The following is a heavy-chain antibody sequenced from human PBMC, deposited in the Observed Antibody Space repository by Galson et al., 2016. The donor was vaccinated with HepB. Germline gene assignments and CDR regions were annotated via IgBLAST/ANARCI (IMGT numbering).Heavy chain of an antibody. V-gene: IGHV3-33*01. CDR2: IWYDGTNK. D-gene: IGHD3-3*01. J-gene: IGHJ6*02. CDR3: ARGLRNDFWSGYYYGMDV. Sequence: SLRLSCATSGFTFSNNGMHWVRQAPGKGLEWVAVIWYDGTNKYYADSVKGRFTISRDNSKNTLYLQMNSLRAEDTAVYYCARGLRNDFWSGYYYGMDVWGQGTTVTVSS. CDR1: GFTFSNNG.